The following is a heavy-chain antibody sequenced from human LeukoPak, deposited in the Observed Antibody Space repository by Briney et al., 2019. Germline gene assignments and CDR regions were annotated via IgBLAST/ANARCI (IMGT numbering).Heavy chain of an antibody. Sequence: SGTLSLTCTVSGGSISRSTYYWGWIRQPPGKGLEWIGEINHSGSTNYNPSLKSRVTISVDTSKNHFPLRLSSVTAADTAVYYCAGLHDSSGYYPEYNGMDVWGQGTTVTVSS. CDR1: GGSISRSTYY. CDR2: INHSGST. D-gene: IGHD3-22*01. J-gene: IGHJ6*02. CDR3: AGLHDSSGYYPEYNGMDV. V-gene: IGHV4-39*06.